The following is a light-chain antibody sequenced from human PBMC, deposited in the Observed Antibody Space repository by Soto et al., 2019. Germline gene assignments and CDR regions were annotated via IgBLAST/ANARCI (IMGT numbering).Light chain of an antibody. CDR2: GAS. CDR1: QSVSSK. J-gene: IGKJ2*01. Sequence: EIVMTQSPATLSVSPGDRATISCRASQSVSSKLAWYQQKSGQAPRLLIYGASTRATGIPARFSGSGSGTEFTLTISSLQSEDFAVYYCQQYHDWPPLTFGQGTKVEIK. V-gene: IGKV3-15*01. CDR3: QQYHDWPPLT.